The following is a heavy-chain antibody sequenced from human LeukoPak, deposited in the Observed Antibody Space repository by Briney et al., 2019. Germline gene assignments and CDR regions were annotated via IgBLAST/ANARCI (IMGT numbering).Heavy chain of an antibody. CDR3: ARDRGQSYFDY. CDR1: GFTFRNYS. Sequence: GGSLRLSCATSGFTFRNYSMHWVRQAPGKGLEWVAIIYYDGSNQYYADSVKGRFTISRDNSKNTLYLQLNSLRAEDTAMYYCARDRGQSYFDYWGQGTLVTVSS. J-gene: IGHJ4*02. D-gene: IGHD3-10*01. CDR2: IYYDGSNQ. V-gene: IGHV3-33*01.